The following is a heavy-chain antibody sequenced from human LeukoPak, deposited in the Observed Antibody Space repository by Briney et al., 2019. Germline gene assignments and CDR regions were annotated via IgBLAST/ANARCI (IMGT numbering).Heavy chain of an antibody. V-gene: IGHV4-59*01. CDR3: ARDKGLPHFDI. CDR1: GGSISSYY. J-gene: IGHJ3*02. CDR2: IYYSGST. Sequence: PSETLSLTCTVSGGSISSYYWSWIRQPPAKGLEWIGYIYYSGSTNYNPSLKSRVTISVDTSKNQFSLKLSSVTAADTAVYYCARDKGLPHFDIWGQGTMVTVSS.